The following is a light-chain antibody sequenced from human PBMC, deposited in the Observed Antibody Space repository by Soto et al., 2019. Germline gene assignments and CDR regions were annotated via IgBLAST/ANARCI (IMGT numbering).Light chain of an antibody. CDR2: DAS. CDR1: QSISRW. CDR3: QHYNSYSEA. Sequence: DIQITQSPSSLSASVGDRVTITCRARQSISRWLAWYQQKPGKAPKLLIYDASILESGVPSRFSGSGSGTEFTLTISSLQPDDFATYYCQHYNSYSEAFGQGTKVDIK. J-gene: IGKJ1*01. V-gene: IGKV1-5*01.